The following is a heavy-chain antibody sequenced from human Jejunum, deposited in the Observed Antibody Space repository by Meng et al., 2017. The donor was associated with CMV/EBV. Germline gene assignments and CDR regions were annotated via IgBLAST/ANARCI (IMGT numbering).Heavy chain of an antibody. CDR2: IRKKVNSYTT. J-gene: IGHJ5*02. V-gene: IGHV3-72*01. CDR3: ARSYSGSRFDP. Sequence: ADSGFTFSDHYMDWVRQAPGKGLEWVGRIRKKVNSYTTEYAASVKGRFSISREDSENLLFLQMNSLKTEDTAMYYCARSYSGSRFDPWGQGTLVTVSS. D-gene: IGHD1-26*01. CDR1: GFTFSDHY.